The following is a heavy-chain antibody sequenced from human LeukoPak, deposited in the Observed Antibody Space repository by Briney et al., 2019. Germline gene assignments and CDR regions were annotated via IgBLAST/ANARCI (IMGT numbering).Heavy chain of an antibody. CDR2: IRYDGSNK. Sequence: GGSLRLSCAASGFTFSTYGMHWVRQAPGKGLEWVAFIRYDGSNKYYADSVKGRFTISRDNAKSSLYLQMNSLRAEDTAVYYCAKVGWGVFDYWGQGTLVTVSS. D-gene: IGHD3-16*01. CDR1: GFTFSTYG. CDR3: AKVGWGVFDY. V-gene: IGHV3-30*02. J-gene: IGHJ4*02.